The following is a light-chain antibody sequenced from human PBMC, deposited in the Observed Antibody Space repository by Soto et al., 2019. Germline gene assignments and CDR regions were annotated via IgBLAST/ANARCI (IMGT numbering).Light chain of an antibody. CDR2: STS. Sequence: IPMTQSPSSLSASVGDRVTITCRASQAIRNDLGWFQQKPGKALKLLISSTSTLQSGVPSRFSGSGSGTDFSLTISSLQPEDFATYFCLQDYNFPFTFGGGTKVEIK. CDR3: LQDYNFPFT. J-gene: IGKJ4*01. CDR1: QAIRND. V-gene: IGKV1-6*01.